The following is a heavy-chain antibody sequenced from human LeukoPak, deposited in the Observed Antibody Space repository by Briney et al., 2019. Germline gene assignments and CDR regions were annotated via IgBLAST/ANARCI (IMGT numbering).Heavy chain of an antibody. Sequence: PGRSLRLSCAASGFTFSSYAMHWVRQAPGKGLEWVAVISYDGSNKYYADSVKGRFTISRDNSKNTLYLQMDSLRAEDTAVYYCARGKTGDSWGQGTLVTVSS. CDR2: ISYDGSNK. CDR3: ARGKTGDS. J-gene: IGHJ4*02. D-gene: IGHD7-27*01. CDR1: GFTFSSYA. V-gene: IGHV3-30-3*01.